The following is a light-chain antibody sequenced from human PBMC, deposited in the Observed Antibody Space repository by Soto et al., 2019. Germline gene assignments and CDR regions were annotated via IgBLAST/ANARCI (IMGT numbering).Light chain of an antibody. CDR1: SSDVGGYND. V-gene: IGLV2-14*01. J-gene: IGLJ2*01. CDR3: SSYTSSSTYVV. CDR2: DVS. Sequence: QSVLTQPASVSGSPGQSITISCTGTSSDVGGYNDVSCYQQHPGKAPKLMIYDVSNRPSGVSNRFSGSKSGNTASLTISGLQAEDEADYYCSSYTSSSTYVVFGGGTKLTVL.